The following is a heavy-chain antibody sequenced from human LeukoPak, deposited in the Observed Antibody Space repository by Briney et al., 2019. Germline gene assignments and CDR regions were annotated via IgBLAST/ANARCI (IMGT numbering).Heavy chain of an antibody. J-gene: IGHJ4*02. CDR1: GGSFSGYY. V-gene: IGHV4-34*01. CDR3: ARGNVVFSAAFVY. D-gene: IGHD2-15*01. Sequence: PSETLSLTCAVYGGSFSGYYWSWIRQPPGKGLEWIGEINHSGSTNYNPSLKSRVTISVDTSKNQFSLKLSSVTAADTAVYYCARGNVVFSAAFVYWGQGTLVTASS. CDR2: INHSGST.